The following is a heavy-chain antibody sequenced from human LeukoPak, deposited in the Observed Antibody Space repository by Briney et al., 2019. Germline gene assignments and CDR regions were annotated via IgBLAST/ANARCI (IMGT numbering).Heavy chain of an antibody. J-gene: IGHJ3*02. D-gene: IGHD3-22*01. CDR1: GFTFRTFG. CDR3: ARDYYDSSGQLHAGAHAFDI. V-gene: IGHV3-33*01. Sequence: PGRSLRLSCAASGFTFRTFGMHWVRQAPGKGLEWAAIIWYDGINKYCADSVKGRFTISRDNSKNTLYLQMNSLRAEDTAVYYCARDYYDSSGQLHAGAHAFDIWGQGTMVTVSS. CDR2: IWYDGINK.